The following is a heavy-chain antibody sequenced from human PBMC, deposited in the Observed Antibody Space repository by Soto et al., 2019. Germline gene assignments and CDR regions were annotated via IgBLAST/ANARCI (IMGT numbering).Heavy chain of an antibody. CDR1: GYSFTSYW. V-gene: IGHV5-10-1*01. CDR2: IDPSDSYT. D-gene: IGHD5-18*01. Sequence: GESLKISCKGSGYSFTSYWISWVRQMPGKGLEWMGRIDPSDSYTNYSPSFQGHVTISADKSISTAYLQWSSLKALDTAMYYCARWMQLANYYYYGMDVWGQGTTVTVSS. J-gene: IGHJ6*02. CDR3: ARWMQLANYYYYGMDV.